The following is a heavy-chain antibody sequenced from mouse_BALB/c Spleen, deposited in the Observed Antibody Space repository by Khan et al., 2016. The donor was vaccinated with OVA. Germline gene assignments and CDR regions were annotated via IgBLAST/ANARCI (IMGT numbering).Heavy chain of an antibody. V-gene: IGHV5-17*02. D-gene: IGHD2-3*01. CDR2: IGSDSSTI. Sequence: EVELVESGGGLVQPGGSRKLSCAASGFTFSGFGMHWVRQAPEKGLEWVAFIGSDSSTIYYADTVKGRFTISRDNPKKTLFLQMTSLRSEDTAMYFCARTGYYYFAYWGQGTTLTVSS. CDR3: ARTGYYYFAY. CDR1: GFTFSGFG. J-gene: IGHJ2*01.